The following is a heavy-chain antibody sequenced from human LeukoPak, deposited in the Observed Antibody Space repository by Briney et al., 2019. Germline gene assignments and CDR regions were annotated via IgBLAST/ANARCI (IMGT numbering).Heavy chain of an antibody. CDR3: ARSGAGWFDY. D-gene: IGHD6-19*01. CDR1: GFAVSTHF. J-gene: IGHJ4*02. Sequence: GGSLRLSCAASGFAVSTHFMSWVRQAPGKRLEWVSVIYADGSTYYADSVKGRFTISRDNSQNTLYLQMNSLRAEDTAVYYCARSGAGWFDYWGQGTLVTVSS. CDR2: IYADGST. V-gene: IGHV3-53*01.